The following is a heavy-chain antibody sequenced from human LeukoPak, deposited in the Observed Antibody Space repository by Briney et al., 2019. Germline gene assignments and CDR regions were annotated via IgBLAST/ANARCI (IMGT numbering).Heavy chain of an antibody. D-gene: IGHD5-18*01. CDR1: GGSFSGYY. CDR2: INHSGST. J-gene: IGHJ4*02. Sequence: ASETLSLTCAVYGGSFSGYYWSWVRQPPGKGLEWIGDINHSGSTIYNPSLKSRVTISVDTSNYQFSLKLSSVTAADTAVYYCAKTPKRGYSYGYFDHWGQGTLVTVSS. V-gene: IGHV4-34*01. CDR3: AKTPKRGYSYGYFDH.